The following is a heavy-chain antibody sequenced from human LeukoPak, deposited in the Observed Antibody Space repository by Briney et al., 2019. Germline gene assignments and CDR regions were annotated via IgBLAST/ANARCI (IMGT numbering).Heavy chain of an antibody. J-gene: IGHJ4*02. CDR3: ARPRYCTNGVCYTRSFDY. CDR2: IIPILGIA. D-gene: IGHD2-8*01. V-gene: IGHV1-69*04. Sequence: SVKVSCKASGGTFSSYAISWVRQAPGQGLEWMGRIIPILGIANYAQKFQGRVTITADKSTSTAYMELSSLRPEDTAVYYCARPRYCTNGVCYTRSFDYWGQGTLVTVSS. CDR1: GGTFSSYA.